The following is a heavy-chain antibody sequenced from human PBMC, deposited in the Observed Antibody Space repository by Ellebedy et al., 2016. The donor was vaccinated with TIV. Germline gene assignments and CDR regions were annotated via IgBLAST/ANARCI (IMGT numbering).Heavy chain of an antibody. D-gene: IGHD1-1*01. V-gene: IGHV1-18*04. J-gene: IGHJ6*02. CDR1: GYTFTSYG. CDR2: ISAYNGNT. CDR3: ARDRNLLMAYYYYYYGMDV. Sequence: ASVKVSCXASGYTFTSYGISWVRQAPGQGLEWMGWISAYNGNTNYAQKLQGRVTMTTDTSTSTAYMELRSLRSDDTAVYYCARDRNLLMAYYYYYYGMDVWGQGTTVTVSS.